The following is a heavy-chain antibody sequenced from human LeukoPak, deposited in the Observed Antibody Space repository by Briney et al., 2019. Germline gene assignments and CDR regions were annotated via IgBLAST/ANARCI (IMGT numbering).Heavy chain of an antibody. CDR1: GYTFTSYD. D-gene: IGHD6-13*01. J-gene: IGHJ4*02. V-gene: IGHV1-8*02. Sequence: ASVKVSCKASGYTFTSYDINWVRQATGQGLEWMGWMNPNSGNTGYAQKLQGRVTMTTDTSTSTAYMELRSLRSDDTAVYYCARAAAGSLGGGLYDYWGQGTLVTVSS. CDR3: ARAAAGSLGGGLYDY. CDR2: MNPNSGNT.